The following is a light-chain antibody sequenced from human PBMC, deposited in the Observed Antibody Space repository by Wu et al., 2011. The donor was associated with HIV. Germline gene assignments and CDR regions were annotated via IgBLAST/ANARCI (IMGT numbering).Light chain of an antibody. V-gene: IGKV3-11*01. J-gene: IGKJ5*01. CDR1: QNINSD. CDR3: QQRNNWPLT. Sequence: SCRASQNINSDLAWYQQTPGQAPRLLIYDASNRATDIPARFSGSASGTDFTLTISSLDPEDFALYYCQQRNNWPLTFGQGTRLDIK. CDR2: DAS.